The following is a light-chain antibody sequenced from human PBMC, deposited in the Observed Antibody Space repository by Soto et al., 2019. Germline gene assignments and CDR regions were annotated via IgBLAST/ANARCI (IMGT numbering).Light chain of an antibody. V-gene: IGKV1-12*01. CDR3: QQTNSLPVT. CDR1: QAISRW. J-gene: IGKJ3*01. Sequence: DIQMTQSPSSVSASVGDRVTITCRASQAISRWVAWYQQKPGKAPKLLIYTASTLQSGVPSRFSGSGSGTDFTLTSSSLQPEDFATYYCQQTNSLPVTFGHGTKVDIK. CDR2: TAS.